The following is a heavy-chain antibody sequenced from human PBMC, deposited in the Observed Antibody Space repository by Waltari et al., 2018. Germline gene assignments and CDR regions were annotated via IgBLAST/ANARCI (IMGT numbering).Heavy chain of an antibody. CDR1: GGSLRGYY. V-gene: IGHV4-34*01. CDR2: ITHSPNS. CDR3: VRLEDCTGPGGNCYSGAPFAVDV. J-gene: IGHJ6*02. D-gene: IGHD2-8*02. Sequence: QVHLQQWGAGLLRPSETLSLICAVYGGSLRGYYWGWIRQPPGKGLEWIGEITHSPNSKYTPALRSRVRMSIDTSQNQFSLQLTSVTAADTGVYYCVRLEDCTGPGGNCYSGAPFAVDVWGQGTTVTVPS.